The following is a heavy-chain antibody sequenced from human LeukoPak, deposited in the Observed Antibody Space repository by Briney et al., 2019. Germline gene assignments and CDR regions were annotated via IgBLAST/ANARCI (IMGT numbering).Heavy chain of an antibody. CDR1: GYTFTSHY. CDR2: INPNSGGT. J-gene: IGHJ4*02. D-gene: IGHD3-10*01. Sequence: ASVKVSCKASGYTFTSHYMYWVRQAPGQGLEWMGWINPNSGGTNYAQKFQGRVTMTRDTSISTAYMELSRLRSGDTAVYYCARDDMVRGADYWGQGTLVTVSS. CDR3: ARDDMVRGADY. V-gene: IGHV1-2*02.